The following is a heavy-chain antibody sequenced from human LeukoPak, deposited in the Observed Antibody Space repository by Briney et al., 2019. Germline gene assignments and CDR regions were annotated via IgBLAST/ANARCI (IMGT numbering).Heavy chain of an antibody. D-gene: IGHD2-15*01. V-gene: IGHV3-23*01. J-gene: IGHJ4*02. CDR2: ISGSGGST. CDR3: AKGVVVVAAYSYYFDY. CDR1: GFTFSSYA. Sequence: GGSLRLSCAASGFTFSSYAMSWVRQAPGKGLEWVSGISGSGGSTYYADSVKGRFTNSRDNSKNTLYLQMNSLRAEDTAVYYCAKGVVVVAAYSYYFDYWGQGTLVTVSS.